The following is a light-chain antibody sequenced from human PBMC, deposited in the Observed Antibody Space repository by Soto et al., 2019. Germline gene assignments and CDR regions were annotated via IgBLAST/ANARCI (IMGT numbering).Light chain of an antibody. CDR2: DAS. CDR3: QQYGSSGT. V-gene: IGKV3-11*01. J-gene: IGKJ1*01. CDR1: QSVDSY. Sequence: EIVLTQSPATLSLSPGERATLSCRASQSVDSYLAWYQQKPGQAPSLLIYDASNRAAGTPARFSGSGSGTDFTLTISSLEPEDFAVYYCQQYGSSGTLGQGTKVDTK.